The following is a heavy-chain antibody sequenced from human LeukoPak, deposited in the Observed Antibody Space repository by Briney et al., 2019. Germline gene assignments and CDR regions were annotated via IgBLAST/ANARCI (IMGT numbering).Heavy chain of an antibody. CDR1: GDSITSGSYY. CDR2: IYSDGDT. J-gene: IGHJ4*02. Sequence: SETLSLTCTVSGDSITSGSYYWGWIRQTPGKGLGWIGNIYSDGDTSFNPSLKSRITMSVDTSKNQSSLKLNSVTAADTAVYFCARDSGFWLYWGQGTLVSVSS. D-gene: IGHD3-22*01. V-gene: IGHV4-39*07. CDR3: ARDSGFWLY.